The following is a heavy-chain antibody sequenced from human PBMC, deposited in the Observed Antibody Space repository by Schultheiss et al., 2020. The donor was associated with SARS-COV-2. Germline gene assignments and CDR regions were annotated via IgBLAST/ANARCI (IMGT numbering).Heavy chain of an antibody. J-gene: IGHJ6*02. V-gene: IGHV4-61*08. CDR2: IYYSGST. Sequence: SETLSLTCTVSGGSISSGGYYWIWIRQPPGKGLEWIGYIYYSGSTNYNPSLKSRVTISVDTSKNQFSLKLSSVTAADTAVYYCAAPDYLDRSKPYYYYGMDVWGQGTTVPSP. CDR3: AAPDYLDRSKPYYYYGMDV. D-gene: IGHD5-12*01. CDR1: GGSISSGGYY.